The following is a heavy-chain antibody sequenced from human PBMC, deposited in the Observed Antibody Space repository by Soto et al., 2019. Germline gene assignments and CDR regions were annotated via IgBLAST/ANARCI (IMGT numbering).Heavy chain of an antibody. V-gene: IGHV1-18*04. CDR2: ISAYNGNT. Sequence: QVQLVQSGAEVKKPGASVKVSCKASGYTFTSYGISWVRQAPGQGLEWMGWISAYNGNTNYAQKRQGGVTMTTATSPSTAYMELRSLRSDDTAVYYCARGPYSSPTENWFDPWGQGTLVTVSS. J-gene: IGHJ5*02. D-gene: IGHD6-13*01. CDR3: ARGPYSSPTENWFDP. CDR1: GYTFTSYG.